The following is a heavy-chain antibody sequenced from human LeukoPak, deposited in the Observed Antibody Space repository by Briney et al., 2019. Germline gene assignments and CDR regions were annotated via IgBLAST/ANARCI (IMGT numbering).Heavy chain of an antibody. J-gene: IGHJ5*02. Sequence: SETLSFTCTVSSGSISSYYWSWIRQPPGKGLEWIGYIYYSGSTNYNPSLKSRVTISVDTSKNQFSLKLSSVTAADTAVYYCARVSGSYLGAHWFDPWGQGTLVTVSS. CDR1: SGSISSYY. D-gene: IGHD1-26*01. CDR3: ARVSGSYLGAHWFDP. V-gene: IGHV4-59*01. CDR2: IYYSGST.